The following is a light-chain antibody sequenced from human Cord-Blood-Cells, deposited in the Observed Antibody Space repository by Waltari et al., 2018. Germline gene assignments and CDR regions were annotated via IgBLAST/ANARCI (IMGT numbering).Light chain of an antibody. Sequence: DIQMTQSPSSVSASVGDRITITCRESQCISSWYAWYKQKQGKSPKLLIYAESSLQSGVPSRFSGSGSGTDFTLTISSLQPEDFATYYCQQANSFPLTFGGGTKVEIK. CDR3: QQANSFPLT. V-gene: IGKV1-12*01. CDR1: QCISSW. J-gene: IGKJ4*01. CDR2: AES.